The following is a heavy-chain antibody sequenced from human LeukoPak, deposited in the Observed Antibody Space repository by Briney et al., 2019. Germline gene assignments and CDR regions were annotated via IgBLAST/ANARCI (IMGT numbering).Heavy chain of an antibody. Sequence: SETLSLTCGVYGGSFSGYYWIWIRQPPGKGLEWIGEINHSGSTDYNPSLKSRVTISVDTSKNQFSLKLSSVTAADTAVYYCARGYGYVVHGFDYWGQETLVTVSS. J-gene: IGHJ4*02. V-gene: IGHV4-34*01. D-gene: IGHD6-13*01. CDR2: INHSGST. CDR3: ARGYGYVVHGFDY. CDR1: GGSFSGYY.